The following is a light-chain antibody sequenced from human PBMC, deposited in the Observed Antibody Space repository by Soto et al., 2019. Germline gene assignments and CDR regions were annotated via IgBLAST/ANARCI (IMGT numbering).Light chain of an antibody. CDR2: AAS. CDR1: QGIGSW. V-gene: IGKV1D-12*01. J-gene: IGKJ4*01. CDR3: QQANSFPPT. Sequence: DIQLAQSPSSVSASVGDRVTITCRASQGIGSWLAWYQQKPGKAPKLLIYAASSLQSGVPSRFSGSGSGTDFTLTISSLPPEDFASYHCQQANSFPPTFGGGTKVEIQ.